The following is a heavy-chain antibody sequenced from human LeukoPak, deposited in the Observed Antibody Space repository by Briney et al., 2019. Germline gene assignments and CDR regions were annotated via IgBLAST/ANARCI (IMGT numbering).Heavy chain of an antibody. Sequence: GRSLRLSCAASGFTLSTYGMHWVRQAPGKGLEWVAVISSDGSNKFYADSVKGRFTISRDGSKNTLYLQMNSLRPDDTAVYFCAKPQVTADWYYFHYWGQGTLVTVSS. D-gene: IGHD2-21*02. J-gene: IGHJ4*02. CDR2: ISSDGSNK. CDR1: GFTLSTYG. V-gene: IGHV3-30*18. CDR3: AKPQVTADWYYFHY.